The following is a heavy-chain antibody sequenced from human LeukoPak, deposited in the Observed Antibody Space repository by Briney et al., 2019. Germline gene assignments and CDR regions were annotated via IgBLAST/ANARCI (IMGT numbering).Heavy chain of an antibody. D-gene: IGHD6-19*01. CDR3: ASGSGSSGWQTFDY. CDR1: GGTFSSYA. V-gene: IGHV1-69*05. Sequence: ASVKVSCKASGGTFSSYAISWVRQAPGQGLEWMGGIIPIFGTANYAQKFQGRVTITTDESTSTAYMELSSLRSEDTAVYYCASGSGSSGWQTFDYWGQGTLVTVSS. CDR2: IIPIFGTA. J-gene: IGHJ4*02.